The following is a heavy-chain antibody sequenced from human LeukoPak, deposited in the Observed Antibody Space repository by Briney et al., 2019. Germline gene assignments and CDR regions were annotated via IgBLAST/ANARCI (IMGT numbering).Heavy chain of an antibody. CDR3: ARDLSGSYRVGYFDY. V-gene: IGHV1-46*01. D-gene: IGHD1-26*01. J-gene: IGHJ4*02. CDR1: GYTFTSYY. CDR2: INPSGGST. Sequence: GASVKVSCKASGYTFTSYYMHWVRQAPGQGLEWMGIINPSGGSTSYAQKFQGRVTMTRDTSTSTVYMELSSLRSEDTAVYYCARDLSGSYRVGYFDYWGQGTLVTVSS.